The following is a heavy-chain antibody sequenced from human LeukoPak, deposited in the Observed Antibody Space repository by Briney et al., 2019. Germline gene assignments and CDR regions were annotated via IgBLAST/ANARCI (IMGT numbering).Heavy chain of an antibody. V-gene: IGHV4-61*01. CDR1: GGSISSGSYD. D-gene: IGHD6-19*01. J-gene: IGHJ4*02. CDR2: IYYSGST. CDR3: ARAPAYSSGWYS. Sequence: SETLSLTCTVSGGSISSGSYDWYWIRQPPGKGLEWIGYIYYSGSTNYNPSLKSRVTISVDTSKNQFSLKLSSVTAADTAVYYCARAPAYSSGWYSWGQGTLVTVSS.